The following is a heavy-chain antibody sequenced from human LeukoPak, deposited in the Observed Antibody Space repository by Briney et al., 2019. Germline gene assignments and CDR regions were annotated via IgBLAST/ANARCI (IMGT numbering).Heavy chain of an antibody. Sequence: ASVKVSCKSSGYTFTIHGISCVRQAPGQGLEWMGWISTSKGDTNYAQKFRGRLTVTTDRSTSTAYMELRSLSSDDTAVYYCARDWPTVITDYWGQGTLVTVSS. CDR3: ARDWPTVITDY. D-gene: IGHD4-11*01. V-gene: IGHV1-18*01. CDR2: ISTSKGDT. J-gene: IGHJ4*02. CDR1: GYTFTIHG.